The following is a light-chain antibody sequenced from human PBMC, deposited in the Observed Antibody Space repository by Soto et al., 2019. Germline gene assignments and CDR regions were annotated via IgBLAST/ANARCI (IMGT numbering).Light chain of an antibody. Sequence: EIVLTQSPGTLSLSPGERATLSCRASQSVSSSYLAWYQQKPGQAPRLLNYGASSRATGIPDRFSGSGSGTDYTLTISRLEPEEFAVYYCQQYGSSPPITFGQGTRLEIK. CDR2: GAS. V-gene: IGKV3-20*01. CDR3: QQYGSSPPIT. CDR1: QSVSSSY. J-gene: IGKJ5*01.